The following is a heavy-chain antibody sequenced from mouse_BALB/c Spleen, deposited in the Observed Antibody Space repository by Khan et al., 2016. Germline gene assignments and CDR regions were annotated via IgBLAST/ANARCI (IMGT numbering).Heavy chain of an antibody. CDR3: AKKGGLGYYYAMDY. V-gene: IGHV2-5*01. Sequence: QVQLKQSGPGLVQPSQSLSITCTVSGFSLTSYGVHWVRQSPGKGLEWLGVIWRGGSTDYNAAFMSRLSITKDNSKSQVFFKMNSLQADDTAIDYCAKKGGLGYYYAMDYWGQGTSVTVSS. D-gene: IGHD3-3*01. CDR2: IWRGGST. CDR1: GFSLTSYG. J-gene: IGHJ4*01.